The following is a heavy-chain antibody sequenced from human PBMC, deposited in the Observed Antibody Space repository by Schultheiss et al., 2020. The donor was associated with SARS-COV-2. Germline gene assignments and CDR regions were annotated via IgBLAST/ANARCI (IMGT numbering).Heavy chain of an antibody. Sequence: GESLKISCAASGFSVSSYWMHWVRQAPGKGLVWVSRISSDGSSTSYADSVKGRFTISRDNAKNTLYLQMNSLRAEDTAVYYCARDQDLGRSSWFYYYYAMDVWGQGTTVTVSS. CDR2: ISSDGSST. CDR1: GFSVSSYW. CDR3: ARDQDLGRSSWFYYYYAMDV. D-gene: IGHD6-13*01. J-gene: IGHJ6*02. V-gene: IGHV3-74*01.